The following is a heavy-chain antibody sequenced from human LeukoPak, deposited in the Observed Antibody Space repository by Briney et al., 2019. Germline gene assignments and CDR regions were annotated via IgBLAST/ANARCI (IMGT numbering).Heavy chain of an antibody. CDR2: VYTSGTT. D-gene: IGHD2-21*01. Sequence: SETLSLTCTVSGGSISPYYWSWIRQPAGKGLEWIGRVYTSGTTNYNPSLKSRVTMSVDASKNQFSLKLTSVTAADTAVYFCARVRCGPGGELFDYWGQGTLVTVSS. J-gene: IGHJ4*02. CDR1: GGSISPYY. V-gene: IGHV4-4*07. CDR3: ARVRCGPGGELFDY.